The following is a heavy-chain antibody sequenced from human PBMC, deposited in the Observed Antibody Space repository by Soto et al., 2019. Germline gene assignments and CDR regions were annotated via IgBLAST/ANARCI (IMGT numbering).Heavy chain of an antibody. CDR1: GFTFSTYA. V-gene: IGHV3-23*01. J-gene: IGHJ6*02. CDR2: GSGSGGNT. CDR3: AKGRAPSGWYPPYYYGMDV. D-gene: IGHD6-19*01. Sequence: VQLLESGGGLLQPGGSLRLSCAASGFTFSTYAMTWVRQAPGKGPEWVSSGSGSGGNTLYADSVKGRFTISRDNSKNTLYLQMNSLRAGDTAVYYCAKGRAPSGWYPPYYYGMDVWGHGTTVIVSS.